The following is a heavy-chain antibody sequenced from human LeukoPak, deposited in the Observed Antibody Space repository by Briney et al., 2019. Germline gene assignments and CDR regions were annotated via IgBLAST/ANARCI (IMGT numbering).Heavy chain of an antibody. CDR3: ARGLGEEGYYDSSGYYSVDY. CDR1: GGTFSSYA. J-gene: IGHJ4*02. CDR2: IIPILGIA. D-gene: IGHD3-22*01. Sequence: GASVKVSCKASGGTFSSYAISWVRQAPGQGLEWMGRIIPILGIANYAQKFQGRVTITADKSTSTAYMELSSLRSEDTAVYYCARGLGEEGYYDSSGYYSVDYWGQGTLVTVSS. V-gene: IGHV1-69*04.